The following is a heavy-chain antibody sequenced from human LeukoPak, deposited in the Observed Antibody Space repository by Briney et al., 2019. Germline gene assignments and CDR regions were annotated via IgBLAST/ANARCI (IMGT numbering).Heavy chain of an antibody. CDR3: ARHFNLAGDRNFDY. CDR2: INTNSGVT. CDR1: GYTFTGYY. Sequence: ASVKVSCKASGYTFTGYYMHWVRQAPGQGLEWMEWINTNSGVTKYSQKFQGRVTMTRDTSINTAYMEVNSLRSDDTAVYYCARHFNLAGDRNFDYWGQGTLVTVSS. J-gene: IGHJ4*02. V-gene: IGHV1-2*02. D-gene: IGHD2-21*02.